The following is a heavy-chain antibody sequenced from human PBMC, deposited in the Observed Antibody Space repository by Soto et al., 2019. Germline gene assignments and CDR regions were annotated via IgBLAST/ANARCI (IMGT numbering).Heavy chain of an antibody. CDR2: MNPNSGNT. Sequence: ASVKVSCKASGYTFTSYDINWVRQATGQGLEWMGWMNPNSGNTGYAQKFQGRVTMTRNTSISTAYMELSSLRSEDTAVYYCARVLGYCSSTSCYDYYYYYYMDVWGKGTTVTVSS. CDR1: GYTFTSYD. J-gene: IGHJ6*03. CDR3: ARVLGYCSSTSCYDYYYYYYMDV. V-gene: IGHV1-8*01. D-gene: IGHD2-2*01.